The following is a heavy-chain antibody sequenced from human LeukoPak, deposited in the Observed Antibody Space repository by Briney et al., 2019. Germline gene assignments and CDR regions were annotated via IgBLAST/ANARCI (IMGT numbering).Heavy chain of an antibody. CDR2: INAGNGNT. V-gene: IGHV1-3*01. CDR3: AGSGWGLANWFDP. D-gene: IGHD6-19*01. Sequence: ASVTVSCKASGYTFTSYAMHWVRQAPGQRLEWMGWINAGNGNTKYSQKFQGRVTITRDTSASTAYMELSSLRSEDTAVYYCAGSGWGLANWFDPWGQGTLVTVSS. CDR1: GYTFTSYA. J-gene: IGHJ5*02.